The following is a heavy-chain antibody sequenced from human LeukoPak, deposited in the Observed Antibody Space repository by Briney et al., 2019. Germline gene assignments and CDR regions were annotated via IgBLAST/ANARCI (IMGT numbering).Heavy chain of an antibody. CDR3: AKASGVVPAAIDY. J-gene: IGHJ4*02. V-gene: IGHV3-30*18. D-gene: IGHD2-2*02. Sequence: GRSLRLSCAASGFTFSSYGMHWVRQAPGKGLEWVAVIWYGGSNKYYADSVKGRFTISRDNSKNTLYLQMNSLRAEDTAVYYCAKASGVVPAAIDYWGQGTLVTVSS. CDR1: GFTFSSYG. CDR2: IWYGGSNK.